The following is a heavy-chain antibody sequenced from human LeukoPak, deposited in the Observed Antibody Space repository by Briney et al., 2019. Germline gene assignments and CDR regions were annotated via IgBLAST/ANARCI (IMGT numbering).Heavy chain of an antibody. J-gene: IGHJ3*02. D-gene: IGHD2-8*01. V-gene: IGHV4-39*07. Sequence: SETLSLTCTVSGGSISSSSYYWGWIRQPPGKGLEWIGSIYYSGSTYYNPSLKSRVTISVDTSKNQFSLKLSSVTAADTAVYYCASFTTWMVYAIVGGAFDIWGQGTMVTVSS. CDR2: IYYSGST. CDR1: GGSISSSSYY. CDR3: ASFTTWMVYAIVGGAFDI.